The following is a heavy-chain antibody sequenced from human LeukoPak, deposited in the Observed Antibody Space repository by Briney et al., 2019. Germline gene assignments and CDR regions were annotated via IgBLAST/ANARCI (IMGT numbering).Heavy chain of an antibody. D-gene: IGHD3-22*01. CDR1: GGSISSYY. J-gene: IGHJ5*02. V-gene: IGHV4-59*01. Sequence: SETLSLTCTVSGGSISSYYWSWIRQPPGKGLEWIGYIYYSGSTNYNPSLKSRVTISVDTSKNQFSLKLSSVTAADTAVYYCARAKYYYDSSAPNWFDPWGQGILVTVSS. CDR3: ARAKYYYDSSAPNWFDP. CDR2: IYYSGST.